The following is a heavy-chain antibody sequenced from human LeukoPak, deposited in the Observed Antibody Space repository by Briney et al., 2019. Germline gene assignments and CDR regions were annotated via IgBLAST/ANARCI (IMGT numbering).Heavy chain of an antibody. D-gene: IGHD6-19*01. V-gene: IGHV3-21*01. CDR2: ISSSSSYI. J-gene: IGHJ3*02. CDR3: ARGQKQWLADAFDI. Sequence: AGGSLRLSCAASGFTFSSYSMNWVRQAPGKGLEWVSSISSSSSYIYYADSVKGRFTISRDNAKNSLYLQMNSLRAEDTAVYYCARGQKQWLADAFDIWGQGTMVTVSS. CDR1: GFTFSSYS.